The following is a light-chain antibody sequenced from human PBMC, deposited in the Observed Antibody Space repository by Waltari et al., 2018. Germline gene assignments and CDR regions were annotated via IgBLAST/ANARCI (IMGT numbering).Light chain of an antibody. J-gene: IGLJ3*02. Sequence: QSALTQPASVSGSPGQSITISCTGTSSDVGGYNYVSWYQQHPGEAPKLMIYDVSNRPAGVSIRFSGSKSGNTASLTISGLQAEDEADYYCSSYTTSSTRVFGGGTKLTVL. CDR2: DVS. CDR3: SSYTTSSTRV. V-gene: IGLV2-14*03. CDR1: SSDVGGYNY.